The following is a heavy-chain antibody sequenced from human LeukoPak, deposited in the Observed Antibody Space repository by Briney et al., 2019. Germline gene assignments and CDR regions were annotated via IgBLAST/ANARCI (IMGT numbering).Heavy chain of an antibody. CDR1: GFTLSSYW. CDR3: ARGYWNYGY. V-gene: IGHV3-7*01. Sequence: GGSLRLSCAASGFTLSSYWMSWVRQAPGKGLEWVANIKQDGSEKYYVDSVKGRFTISRDNAKNSLYLQMNSLRAEDTAVYYCARGYWNYGYWGQGTLVTVSS. CDR2: IKQDGSEK. D-gene: IGHD1-7*01. J-gene: IGHJ4*02.